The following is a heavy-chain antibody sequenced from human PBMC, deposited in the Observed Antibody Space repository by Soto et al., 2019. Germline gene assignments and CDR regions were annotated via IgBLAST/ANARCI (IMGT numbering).Heavy chain of an antibody. CDR3: ARFRDLGYYYGSGPPNYYYYMDV. CDR2: ISAYNGNT. D-gene: IGHD3-10*01. Sequence: QVQLVQSGAEVKKPGASVKVSCKASGYTFTSYGISWVRQAPGQGLEWMGWISAYNGNTNYAQKLQGGVTMTTDTSTSTAYMELRSLRSDDTAVYYCARFRDLGYYYGSGPPNYYYYMDVWGKGTTVTVSS. V-gene: IGHV1-18*01. CDR1: GYTFTSYG. J-gene: IGHJ6*03.